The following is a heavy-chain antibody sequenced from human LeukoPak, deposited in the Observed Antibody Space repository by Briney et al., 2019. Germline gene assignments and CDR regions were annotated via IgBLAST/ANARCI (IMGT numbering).Heavy chain of an antibody. CDR3: ARPLWFGESYFDY. Sequence: GASVKVSCKASGYTFTGYYIHWVRQAPGQGLEWMGWINPNSGGTNYAQKFQGRVTMTRDTSISTAYMELSRLRSDDTAVYYCARPLWFGESYFDYWGQGTLVTVSS. CDR1: GYTFTGYY. V-gene: IGHV1-2*02. CDR2: INPNSGGT. D-gene: IGHD3-10*01. J-gene: IGHJ4*02.